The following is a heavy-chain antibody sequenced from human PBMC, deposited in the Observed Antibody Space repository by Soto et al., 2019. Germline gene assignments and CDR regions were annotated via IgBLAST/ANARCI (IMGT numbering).Heavy chain of an antibody. CDR2: INSDGSTT. Sequence: GGSLRLSCAASGFTFSTYWMHWVRQAPGKGLVWVSRINSDGSTTNYADSVKGRFTISRDHAKNTLYLQMNSLTAEDAAVYYCARAALYSSGYYYYDYWGQGTLVTVSS. CDR1: GFTFSTYW. D-gene: IGHD6-19*01. V-gene: IGHV3-74*01. CDR3: ARAALYSSGYYYYDY. J-gene: IGHJ4*02.